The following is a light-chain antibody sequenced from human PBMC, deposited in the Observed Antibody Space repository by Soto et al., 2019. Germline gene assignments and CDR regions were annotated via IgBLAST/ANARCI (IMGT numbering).Light chain of an antibody. Sequence: DIQMTQSPSSLSASVGDRVTITCRASQSISSYLNWYQQKPGKAPKLLIYAASSLQSGVPSRFSGSGSGTDFTLTISSLQPEDFATYCCQQRYSTPQTFGPGTKVDI. J-gene: IGKJ3*01. V-gene: IGKV1-39*01. CDR1: QSISSY. CDR2: AAS. CDR3: QQRYSTPQT.